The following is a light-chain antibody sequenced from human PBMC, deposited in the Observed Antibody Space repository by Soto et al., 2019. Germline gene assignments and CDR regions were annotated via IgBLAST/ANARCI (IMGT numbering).Light chain of an antibody. J-gene: IGLJ1*01. Sequence: QSALTQPPSAPGSPGQSVTIACTGTSSDVGYYNYVSWYQQPPGKAPKLLIYDVSKRPSGVPDRFSGSKSGNTASLTVSGLQAEDEGDSYCSSYAVSNYNYVLGTGTKVT. CDR2: DVS. CDR3: SSYAVSNYNYV. CDR1: SSDVGYYNY. V-gene: IGLV2-8*01.